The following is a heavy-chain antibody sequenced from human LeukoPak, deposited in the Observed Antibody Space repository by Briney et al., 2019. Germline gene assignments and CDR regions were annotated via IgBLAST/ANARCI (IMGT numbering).Heavy chain of an antibody. D-gene: IGHD1-26*01. Sequence: GGSLRLSCAASGFTFSSYAMSWVRQAPGKGLEWVANIKQDGSERYYVDSVKGRFTISRDNAKNSVYLQMNSLRAEDTAVYYCAKDGGVGASDYWGQGTLVTVSS. CDR2: IKQDGSER. J-gene: IGHJ4*02. V-gene: IGHV3-7*01. CDR3: AKDGGVGASDY. CDR1: GFTFSSYA.